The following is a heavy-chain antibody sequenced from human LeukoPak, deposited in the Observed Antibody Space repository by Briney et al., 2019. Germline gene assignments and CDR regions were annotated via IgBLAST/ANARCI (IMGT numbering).Heavy chain of an antibody. Sequence: PGGSLRLSCAASGFTLSSYGMHWVRQAPGKGLEWVAFIRYDGSNKYYADSVKGRFTISRDNSKNTLYLQMNSLRAEDTAVYYCAKVGYDILTGYYGLDYWGQGTLVTVSS. V-gene: IGHV3-30*02. J-gene: IGHJ4*02. CDR2: IRYDGSNK. CDR3: AKVGYDILTGYYGLDY. D-gene: IGHD3-9*01. CDR1: GFTLSSYG.